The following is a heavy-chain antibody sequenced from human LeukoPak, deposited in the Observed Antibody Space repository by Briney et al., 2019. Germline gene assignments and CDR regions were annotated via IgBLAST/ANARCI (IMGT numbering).Heavy chain of an antibody. CDR1: CGFFNNGDYL. V-gene: IGHV4-31*03. Sequence: PSKNLSLTFIVSCGFFNNGDYLWNLNPPPPGKGLEWIGYIYNSGSTYYNPSLKSRVTISVDTSKNHFSLRLTSVTAADSAVYYCARGAPPDSWGQGTLVTVSS. J-gene: IGHJ4*02. CDR2: IYNSGST. CDR3: ARGAPPDS.